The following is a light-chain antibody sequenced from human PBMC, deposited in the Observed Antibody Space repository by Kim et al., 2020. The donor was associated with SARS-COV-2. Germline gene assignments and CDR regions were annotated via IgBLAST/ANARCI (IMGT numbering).Light chain of an antibody. J-gene: IGLJ3*02. CDR3: NSYTSSSAWV. Sequence: QSALTQPASVSGSPGQSITISCSGSSSDVGGYNYVSWYQQYPGKAPKLMIYDVSRRPSGVSNRFSGSKSGNTASLTISGLQAEDGADYYCNSYTSSSAWVFGGGTQLTVL. CDR1: SSDVGGYNY. V-gene: IGLV2-14*01. CDR2: DVS.